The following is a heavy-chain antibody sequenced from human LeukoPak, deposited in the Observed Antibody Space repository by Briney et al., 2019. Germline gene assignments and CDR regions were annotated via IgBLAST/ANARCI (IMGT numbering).Heavy chain of an antibody. CDR2: SYYSGST. Sequence: PSETLSLTCTVSGGSISSSSYYWGWIRQPPGKGLEWIGSSYYSGSTYYNPSLKRRVTISVDMSNNQFSLKLSSVAAADTAVYYCARRIAVGDYFDYWGQGTLVTVSS. V-gene: IGHV4-39*01. D-gene: IGHD6-19*01. CDR3: ARRIAVGDYFDY. J-gene: IGHJ4*02. CDR1: GGSISSSSYY.